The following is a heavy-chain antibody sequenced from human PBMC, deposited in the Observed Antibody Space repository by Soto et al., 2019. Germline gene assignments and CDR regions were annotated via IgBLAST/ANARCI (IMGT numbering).Heavy chain of an antibody. CDR3: ARTLARRGNYLDN. V-gene: IGHV3-53*01. CDR1: GFTVSSDY. CDR2: IYSDGRI. Sequence: GSLRLSCAASGFTVSSDYMSWVRQAPGKGLEWVSIIYSDGRIYYADSVKGRFAISRDSSKNTLYLQMNSLKAEDTAMYYCARTLARRGNYLDNWGQGT. D-gene: IGHD6-6*01. J-gene: IGHJ4*02.